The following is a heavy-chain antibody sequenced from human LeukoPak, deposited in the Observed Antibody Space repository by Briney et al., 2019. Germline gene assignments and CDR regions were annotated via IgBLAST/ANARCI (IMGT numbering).Heavy chain of an antibody. V-gene: IGHV3-66*01. J-gene: IGHJ4*02. D-gene: IGHD6-13*01. CDR3: ARESSWSFDY. CDR1: ELTVSSSY. Sequence: PGGSLRLSCAASELTVSSSYMSWVRQAPGKGLEWVSVIYSDGGTYYADSVKDRFTISRDNSKNTLYLQMNSLRAEDTALYYCARESSWSFDYWGQGTLVTVSS. CDR2: IYSDGGT.